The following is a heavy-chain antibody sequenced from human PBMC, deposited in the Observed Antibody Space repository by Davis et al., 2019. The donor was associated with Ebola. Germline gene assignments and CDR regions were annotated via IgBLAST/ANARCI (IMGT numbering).Heavy chain of an antibody. D-gene: IGHD2-15*01. J-gene: IGHJ4*02. CDR1: GGSMSGFL. CDR3: LRSHGGH. CDR2: VSDSGST. Sequence: PGGSLRLSCTVSGGSMSGFLWLWIRQPPGKGLEWFGHVSDSGSTTYSPSLQSRVSISVDTSKNQFSLKLNSVTAADTAVYYCLRSHGGHWGQGTLVIVSS. V-gene: IGHV4-59*08.